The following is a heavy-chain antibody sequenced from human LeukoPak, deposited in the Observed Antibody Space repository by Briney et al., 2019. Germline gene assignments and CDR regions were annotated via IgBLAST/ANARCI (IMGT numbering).Heavy chain of an antibody. V-gene: IGHV3-21*01. CDR2: ISGSSNYI. Sequence: GWSLRLSCASSGFTFSSYSMNGVRQAPGKGLEWVSSISGSSNYIYYADSVKGRFTISRDNAKNSLYLQMNSLRAEDTAVYYCARGHSGSYQRDDAFDIWGKGTMVTVSS. CDR1: GFTFSSYS. CDR3: ARGHSGSYQRDDAFDI. J-gene: IGHJ3*02. D-gene: IGHD1-26*01.